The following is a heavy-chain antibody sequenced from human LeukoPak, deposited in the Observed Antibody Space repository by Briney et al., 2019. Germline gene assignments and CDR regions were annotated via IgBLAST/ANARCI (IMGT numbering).Heavy chain of an antibody. CDR3: ARDLCGGDCYSHDAFDI. Sequence: LSATLSLTCTFSGGSISSYYWSWIRQPPGKGLEWIGYIYYSGSTNYNPSLKSRVTISVDTSKNQFSLKLSSVTAADTAVYYCARDLCGGDCYSHDAFDIWGQGTMVTVSS. V-gene: IGHV4-59*01. D-gene: IGHD2-21*02. J-gene: IGHJ3*02. CDR1: GGSISSYY. CDR2: IYYSGST.